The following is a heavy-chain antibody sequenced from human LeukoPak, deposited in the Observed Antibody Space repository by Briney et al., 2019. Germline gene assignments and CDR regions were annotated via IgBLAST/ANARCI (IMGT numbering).Heavy chain of an antibody. J-gene: IGHJ6*03. CDR3: ARDMTATYYYYMDV. CDR2: MNPNSGNT. V-gene: IGHV1-8*01. CDR1: GYTFTSYD. D-gene: IGHD3-16*01. Sequence: ASVKVSRKASGYTFTSYDINWVRQATGQGLEWMGWMNPNSGNTGYAQKFQGRVTMTRNTSISTAYMELSSLRSEDTAVYYCARDMTATYYYYMDVWGKGTTVTVSS.